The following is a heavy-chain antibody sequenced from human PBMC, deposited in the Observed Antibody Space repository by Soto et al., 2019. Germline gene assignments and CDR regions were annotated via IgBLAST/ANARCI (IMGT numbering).Heavy chain of an antibody. Sequence: SVKVSCKASVGTFSNYAISWVRQAPGQGLEWMGGIIPIFGTANYAQKFQGRVTITADESTSTAYMELSSLRSEDTAVYYCCMGYYDSSGYYNNWLDPWGQGTLVTVSS. J-gene: IGHJ5*02. V-gene: IGHV1-69*13. CDR2: IIPIFGTA. CDR1: VGTFSNYA. CDR3: CMGYYDSSGYYNNWLDP. D-gene: IGHD3-22*01.